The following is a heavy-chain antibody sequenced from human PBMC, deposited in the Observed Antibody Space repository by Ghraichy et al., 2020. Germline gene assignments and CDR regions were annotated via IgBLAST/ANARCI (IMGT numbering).Heavy chain of an antibody. CDR3: AVPYGSGSYHNWFDP. CDR2: IYYTGST. J-gene: IGHJ5*02. CDR1: GGSISSSTYY. V-gene: IGHV4-39*01. D-gene: IGHD3-10*01. Sequence: ETLSLTCTVSGGSISSSTYYWGWIRQPPGKGLEWIGSIYYTGSTYYNPSLKSRVTISVDTSKNQFSLKLSSVTAADTTVYYCAVPYGSGSYHNWFDPWGQGTLVTVSS.